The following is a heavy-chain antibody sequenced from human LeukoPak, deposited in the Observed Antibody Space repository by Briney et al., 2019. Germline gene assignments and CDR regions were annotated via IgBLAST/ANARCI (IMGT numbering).Heavy chain of an antibody. CDR3: AKDPHWGYCSSTSCDYCYGMDV. CDR2: ISYDESQK. Sequence: GGSLRLSCAASGFTFGTYGMHWVRQAPGKGLEWVAVISYDESQKYYADSVKGRFTVSRDNPKNTLYLQMNSLRVDDAAVYYCAKDPHWGYCSSTSCDYCYGMDVWGQGTTVTVSS. D-gene: IGHD2-2*01. CDR1: GFTFGTYG. V-gene: IGHV3-30*18. J-gene: IGHJ6*02.